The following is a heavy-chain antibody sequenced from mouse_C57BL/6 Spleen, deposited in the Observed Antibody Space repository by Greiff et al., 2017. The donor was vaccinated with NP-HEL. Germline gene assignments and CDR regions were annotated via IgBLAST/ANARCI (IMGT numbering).Heavy chain of an antibody. CDR2: INPNNGGT. Sequence: EVQLQQSGPELVKPGASVKIPCKASGYTFTDYNMDWVKQSHGKSLEWIGDINPNNGGTIYNQKFKGKATLTVDKSSSTAYMELRSLTSEDTAVYYCARKELDEDDDVAWFAYWGQGTLVTVSA. CDR1: GYTFTDYN. V-gene: IGHV1-18*01. CDR3: ARKELDEDDDVAWFAY. J-gene: IGHJ3*01. D-gene: IGHD2-4*01.